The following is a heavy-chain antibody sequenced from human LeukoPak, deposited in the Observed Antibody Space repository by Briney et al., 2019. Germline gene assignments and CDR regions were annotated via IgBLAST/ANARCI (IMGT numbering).Heavy chain of an antibody. D-gene: IGHD1-26*01. J-gene: IGHJ4*02. CDR2: IYYSGST. CDR1: GGSISSSSYY. CDR3: ASSSRWELRYYFDY. V-gene: IGHV4-39*07. Sequence: SETLSLTCTVSGGSISSSSYYWGWIRQPPGKGLEWIGSIYYSGSTYYNPSLKSRVTISVDTSKNQFSLKLSSVTAADTAVYYCASSSRWELRYYFDYWGQGTLVAVSS.